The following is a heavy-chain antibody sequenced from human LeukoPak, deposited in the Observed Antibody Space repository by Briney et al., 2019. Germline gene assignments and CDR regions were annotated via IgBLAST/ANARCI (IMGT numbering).Heavy chain of an antibody. J-gene: IGHJ3*02. D-gene: IGHD2-2*01. V-gene: IGHV4-31*03. CDR1: GGSISSGGYY. Sequence: SQTLSLTCTVSGGSISSGGYYWSWIRQHPGKGLEWIGYIYYSGSTYYNPSLKSRVTISVDTSKNQFSLKLSSAIAADTAVYYCARDRFYQLRDDAFDIWGQGTMVTVSS. CDR2: IYYSGST. CDR3: ARDRFYQLRDDAFDI.